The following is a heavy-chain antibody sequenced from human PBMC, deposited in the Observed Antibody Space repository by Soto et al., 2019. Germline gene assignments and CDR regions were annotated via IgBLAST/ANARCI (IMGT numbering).Heavy chain of an antibody. CDR3: ARRLRYSGYESGHFDY. D-gene: IGHD5-12*01. J-gene: IGHJ4*02. CDR2: IYPGDSDT. V-gene: IGHV5-51*01. CDR1: GYSFTSYW. Sequence: GESLKISCKGSGYSFTSYWIGWVRQMPGKGLEWMGIIYPGDSDTRYSPSFQGQVTISADKSISTAYLQWSSLKASDTAMYYCARRLRYSGYESGHFDYWGQGTLVTVSS.